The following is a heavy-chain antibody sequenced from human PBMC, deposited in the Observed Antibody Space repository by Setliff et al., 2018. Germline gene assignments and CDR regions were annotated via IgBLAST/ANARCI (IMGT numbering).Heavy chain of an antibody. CDR1: GGSISSSSDY. CDR2: IYYRGST. CDR3: ARLAGSWGGCYYYYSYMDV. Sequence: SETLSLTCTVSGGSISSSSDYWGWIRQPNGKGLEWIGSIYYRGSTYYTPSLKSRVTISVDTSKNHFSLKLGSVTAADTAVYYCARLAGSWGGCYYYYSYMDVWDKGTTVTVSS. J-gene: IGHJ6*03. V-gene: IGHV4-39*01. D-gene: IGHD3-16*01.